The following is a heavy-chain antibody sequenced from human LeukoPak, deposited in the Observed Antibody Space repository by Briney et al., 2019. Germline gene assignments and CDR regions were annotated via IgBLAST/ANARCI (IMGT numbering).Heavy chain of an antibody. J-gene: IGHJ4*02. CDR2: IWYDGSNT. Sequence: GRSLRLSCAASGFTFSDYGMHWVRQAPGKGLEWVAVIWYDGSNTYFADSVKGRFTISRDNSKNTLYLQMNSLRAEDTAVYYCAKDFSLEQLASSIFDYWGQGTLVTVSS. CDR1: GFTFSDYG. CDR3: AKDFSLEQLASSIFDY. D-gene: IGHD6-6*01. V-gene: IGHV3-33*06.